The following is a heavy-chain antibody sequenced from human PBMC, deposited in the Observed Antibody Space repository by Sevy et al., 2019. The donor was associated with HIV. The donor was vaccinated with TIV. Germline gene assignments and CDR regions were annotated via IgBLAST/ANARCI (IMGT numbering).Heavy chain of an antibody. CDR2: ISGSGGST. CDR1: GFTFSSYA. D-gene: IGHD1-26*01. J-gene: IGHJ4*02. Sequence: GGSLRLSCAASGFTFSSYAMSWVRQAPGKGLEWVSAISGSGGSTYYADSVKGRFTISRDNSKNTLYLQMNNLRAEDTAVFYCARDLALSGSYSWLAYWGQGTLVTVSS. V-gene: IGHV3-23*01. CDR3: ARDLALSGSYSWLAY.